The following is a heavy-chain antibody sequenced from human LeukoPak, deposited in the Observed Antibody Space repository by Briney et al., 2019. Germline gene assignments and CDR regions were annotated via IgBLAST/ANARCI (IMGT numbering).Heavy chain of an antibody. CDR1: GFTVSNNY. D-gene: IGHD6-13*01. CDR3: ARHPVSYSSSWYAHYYYYGMDV. J-gene: IGHJ6*02. V-gene: IGHV3-66*04. CDR2: MYSGGST. Sequence: PGGSLRLSCEASGFTVSNNYMSWVRQAPGKGVEWLSVMYSGGSTYYADSVKGRFTIFRDHSKNTLFLQMNSLRAEDTAVYYCARHPVSYSSSWYAHYYYYGMDVWGQGTTVTVSS.